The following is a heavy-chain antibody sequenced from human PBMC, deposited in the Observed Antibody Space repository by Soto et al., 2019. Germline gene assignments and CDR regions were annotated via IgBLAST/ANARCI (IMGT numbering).Heavy chain of an antibody. D-gene: IGHD2-15*01. CDR2: IYPGDSDT. J-gene: IGHJ4*02. Sequence: PGESLKISCKGSGYSFTSYWIGWVRQMPGKGLEWMGIIYPGDSDTRYSPSFQGHVTISADKSISTAYLQWSSLKASDTAMYYCARLEIYCSGGSCYRPYWGQGTLVTVSS. V-gene: IGHV5-51*01. CDR3: ARLEIYCSGGSCYRPY. CDR1: GYSFTSYW.